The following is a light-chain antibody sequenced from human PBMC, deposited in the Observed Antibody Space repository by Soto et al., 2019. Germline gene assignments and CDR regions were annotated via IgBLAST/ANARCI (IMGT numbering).Light chain of an antibody. J-gene: IGKJ1*01. CDR1: QSVTSSY. CDR2: GAS. Sequence: EIVLTQSPGTLSLATGERATLSCRASQSVTSSYLAWYQQKSGQAPRLLIYGASSRATGIPDRFSGSGSGTDFTLTISRLEPEDFAVYYCQQYGSSPTWTFGQGTKVEIK. V-gene: IGKV3-20*01. CDR3: QQYGSSPTWT.